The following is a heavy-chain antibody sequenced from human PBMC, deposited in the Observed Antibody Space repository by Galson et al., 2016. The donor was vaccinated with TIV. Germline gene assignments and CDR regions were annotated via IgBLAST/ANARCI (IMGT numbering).Heavy chain of an antibody. Sequence: SCAASGFIFSNAWMSWVRQAPGKGLEWVGRIKSNFDGGTTDYAAPVKGRFTISRHDSKNTLFLQMNRLKTEDTAVYYCTTELGYCSGGYCYYFDYWGQGTLVTVSS. CDR2: IKSNFDGGTT. D-gene: IGHD2-15*01. V-gene: IGHV3-15*01. J-gene: IGHJ4*02. CDR3: TTELGYCSGGYCYYFDY. CDR1: GFIFSNAW.